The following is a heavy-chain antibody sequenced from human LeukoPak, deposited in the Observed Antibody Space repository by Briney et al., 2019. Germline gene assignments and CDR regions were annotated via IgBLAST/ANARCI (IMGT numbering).Heavy chain of an antibody. V-gene: IGHV6-1*01. CDR1: GDSVSSSSCA. Sequence: SQTLSLTCAISGDSVSSSSCAWNWIRQSPSRGLEWLGRTYCTSKWYYDYAGSVKSRITVSADTSKNQFSLQLNSVTPADTAVYYCARDSGPYPTLDWGQGILVTVSS. D-gene: IGHD1-26*01. CDR2: TYCTSKWYY. J-gene: IGHJ4*02. CDR3: ARDSGPYPTLD.